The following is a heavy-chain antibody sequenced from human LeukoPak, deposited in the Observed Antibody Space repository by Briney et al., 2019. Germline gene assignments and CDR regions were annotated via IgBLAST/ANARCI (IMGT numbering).Heavy chain of an antibody. D-gene: IGHD2-2*01. CDR2: IIPIFGTA. Sequence: SVKVSCKASGGTFSSSAISWVRQAPGQGLEWMGGIIPIFGTANYAQKFQGRVTITADESTSTAYMELSSLRSEDTAVYYCARDVYCSSTTCSYYFDYRGQGTLVTVSS. J-gene: IGHJ4*02. CDR3: ARDVYCSSTTCSYYFDY. CDR1: GGTFSSSA. V-gene: IGHV1-69*13.